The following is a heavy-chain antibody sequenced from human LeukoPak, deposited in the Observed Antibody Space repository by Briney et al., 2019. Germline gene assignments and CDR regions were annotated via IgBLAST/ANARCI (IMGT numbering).Heavy chain of an antibody. V-gene: IGHV3-7*01. D-gene: IGHD3-3*01. J-gene: IGHJ4*02. Sequence: GGSLRLSCAASGFTFSSYWMSWVRQAPGKGLEWVANIKQDGSEKYYVDSVKGRFTISRDNAKNSLYLQMNSLRAEDTAVYYCARDRSQGYYDFWCGYSGDYYFDYWGQGTLVTVSS. CDR1: GFTFSSYW. CDR3: ARDRSQGYYDFWCGYSGDYYFDY. CDR2: IKQDGSEK.